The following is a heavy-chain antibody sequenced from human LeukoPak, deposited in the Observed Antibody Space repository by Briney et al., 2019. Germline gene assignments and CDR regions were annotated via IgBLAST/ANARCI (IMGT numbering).Heavy chain of an antibody. CDR1: GFTFSSLG. CDR2: IWYDGSYK. Sequence: GGSLRLSCGASGFTFSSLGMHWVRQAPGKGLEWVAIIWYDGSYKYYADSVKGRFTISRDQSKNMVYLQMTSLRAEDTALYYCARDRAMVVGSSWYYDYWGQGTLVTVSS. CDR3: ARDRAMVVGSSWYYDY. V-gene: IGHV3-33*01. J-gene: IGHJ4*02. D-gene: IGHD5-18*01.